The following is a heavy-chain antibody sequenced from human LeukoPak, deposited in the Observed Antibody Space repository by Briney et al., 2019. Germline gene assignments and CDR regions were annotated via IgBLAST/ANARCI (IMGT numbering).Heavy chain of an antibody. Sequence: SVKVSCKASGFTFTSSAMQWVRQARGQRLEWIGWIVVGSGNTNYAQKFQERVTITRDMSTSTAYMELSSLRSEDTAVYYCARGVQDILTGYPFDYWGQGTLVTVSS. V-gene: IGHV1-58*02. J-gene: IGHJ4*02. CDR3: ARGVQDILTGYPFDY. CDR1: GFTFTSSA. D-gene: IGHD3-9*01. CDR2: IVVGSGNT.